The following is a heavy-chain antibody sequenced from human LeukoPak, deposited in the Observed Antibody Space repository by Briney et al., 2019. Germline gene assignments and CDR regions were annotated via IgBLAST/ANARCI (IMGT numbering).Heavy chain of an antibody. CDR3: AKGTRICSGGSCYSLVRYFDS. Sequence: GGSLRLSCAASGFTFSSYAMSWVRQAPGKGLEWVSAISGSGGSTYYADSVKGRFTISRDNSKNTLYLQMNRLSAEDTAVYSCAKGTRICSGGSCYSLVRYFDSWGQGTLVTVSS. CDR2: ISGSGGST. CDR1: GFTFSSYA. V-gene: IGHV3-23*01. J-gene: IGHJ4*02. D-gene: IGHD2-15*01.